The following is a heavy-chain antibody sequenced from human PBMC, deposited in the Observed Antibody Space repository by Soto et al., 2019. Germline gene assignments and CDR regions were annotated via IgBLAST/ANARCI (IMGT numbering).Heavy chain of an antibody. CDR3: ARDASYYSLWRGYYPSRNGMDV. D-gene: IGHD3-3*01. J-gene: IGHJ6*02. Sequence: QVQVVESGGGVVQPGRSPRLSCAASGFTFSSFGMHWVRQAPGKGLEWVSLIWYDGSKKSYGDSVKGRFTISRDNSRNTVYLQMNSLRADDTAVYYCARDASYYSLWRGYYPSRNGMDVWGQGTTVTVSS. CDR2: IWYDGSKK. CDR1: GFTFSSFG. V-gene: IGHV3-33*01.